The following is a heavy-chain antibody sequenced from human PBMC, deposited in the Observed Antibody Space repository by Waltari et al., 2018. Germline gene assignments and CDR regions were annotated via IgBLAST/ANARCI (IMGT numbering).Heavy chain of an antibody. Sequence: QVQLQESGPGLVKPSETLSLTCTVSGGSISSYYWSWIRQPPGKGLEWIGYIYYSGSTNYNPARKSRVTISVDTSKNQFSLKLSSVTAADTAVYYCARVVRGTAGSYYTYYYYMDVWGKGTTVIVSS. D-gene: IGHD3-10*01. J-gene: IGHJ6*03. V-gene: IGHV4-59*01. CDR3: ARVVRGTAGSYYTYYYYMDV. CDR1: GGSISSYY. CDR2: IYYSGST.